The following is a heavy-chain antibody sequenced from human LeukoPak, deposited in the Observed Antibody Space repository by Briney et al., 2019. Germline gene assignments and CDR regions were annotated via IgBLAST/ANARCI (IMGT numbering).Heavy chain of an antibody. V-gene: IGHV3-48*04. CDR1: GFTFSSYS. CDR3: ASRESGSYLR. Sequence: GGSLRLSCAASGFTFSSYSMTWVRQAPGKGLEWVSYISSSGSIIHYADSVKGRFTISRDNAKNSLYLQMNSLRAEDTAVYLCASRESGSYLRWGQGTLVTVSS. D-gene: IGHD1-26*01. CDR2: ISSSGSII. J-gene: IGHJ4*02.